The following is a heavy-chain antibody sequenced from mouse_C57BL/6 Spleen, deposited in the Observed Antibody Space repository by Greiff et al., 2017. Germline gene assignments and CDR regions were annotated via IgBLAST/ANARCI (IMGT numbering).Heavy chain of an antibody. D-gene: IGHD2-2*01. CDR1: GFTFSSYA. CDR3: ARDRDGYDVGAWFAY. V-gene: IGHV5-4*01. CDR2: ISDGGSYT. J-gene: IGHJ3*01. Sequence: EVQVVESGGGLVKPGGSLKLSCAASGFTFSSYAMSWVRQTPEKRLEWVATISDGGSYTYYPDNVKGRFHISRDNAKNNLYLQMSHLKSEDTAMYYCARDRDGYDVGAWFAYWGQGTLVTVSA.